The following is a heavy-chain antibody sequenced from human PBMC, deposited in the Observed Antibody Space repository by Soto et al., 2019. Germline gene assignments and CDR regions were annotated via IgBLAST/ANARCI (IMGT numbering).Heavy chain of an antibody. CDR3: TASGYSYGFRPFDY. J-gene: IGHJ4*02. D-gene: IGHD5-18*01. V-gene: IGHV3-15*01. Sequence: PGGSLRLSCAASGFTFSNAWMSWVRQAPGKGLEWVGRIKSKTDGGTTDYAAPVKGRFTISRDDSKNTLYLQMNSLKTEDTAVYYCTASGYSYGFRPFDYWGQGTLVTVSS. CDR1: GFTFSNAW. CDR2: IKSKTDGGTT.